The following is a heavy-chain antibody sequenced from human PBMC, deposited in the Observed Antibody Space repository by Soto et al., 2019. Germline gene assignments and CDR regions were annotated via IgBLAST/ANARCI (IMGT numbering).Heavy chain of an antibody. CDR1: GFTFSSYA. Sequence: EVQLLESGGGLVQPGGSLRLSCAASGFTFSSYAMSWVRQAPGKGLEWVSAISGSGGSTYYADSVKGRFTISRDNSKNTLYLQMNSLRAEDTAVYYCASFPRQEPLQNPWDYWGQGTLVTVSS. J-gene: IGHJ4*02. D-gene: IGHD2-21*02. CDR3: ASFPRQEPLQNPWDY. V-gene: IGHV3-23*01. CDR2: ISGSGGST.